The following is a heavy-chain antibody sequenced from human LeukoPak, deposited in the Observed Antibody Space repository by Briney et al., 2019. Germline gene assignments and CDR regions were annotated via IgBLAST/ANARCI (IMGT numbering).Heavy chain of an antibody. J-gene: IGHJ6*03. Sequence: PGRSLRLSCAASGFTFSSYAMHWVRQAPGKGLGWVAVISYDGSNKYYADSVKGRFTISRDNSKNTLYLQMNSLRAEDTAVYYCARERGDYYYYYMDVWGKGTTVTVSS. V-gene: IGHV3-30*01. CDR3: ARERGDYYYYYMDV. D-gene: IGHD3-10*01. CDR2: ISYDGSNK. CDR1: GFTFSSYA.